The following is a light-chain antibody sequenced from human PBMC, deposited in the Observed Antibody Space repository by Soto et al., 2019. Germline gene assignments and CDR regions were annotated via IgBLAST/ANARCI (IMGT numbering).Light chain of an antibody. Sequence: DIQMTQSPSSLSASVGDRVTITCRASQGISNHLAWYQQKPGKVPKLLIYTASTLQSGVPSRFSGSGSGTDFILTISSQQPEDAATYFCQRYNYAPRTFGQGTKVEIK. V-gene: IGKV1-27*01. CDR1: QGISNH. CDR2: TAS. J-gene: IGKJ1*01. CDR3: QRYNYAPRT.